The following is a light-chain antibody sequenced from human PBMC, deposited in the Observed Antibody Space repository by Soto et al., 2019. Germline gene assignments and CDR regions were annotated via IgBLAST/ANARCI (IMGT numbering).Light chain of an antibody. CDR1: QSVSSNF. J-gene: IGKJ1*01. CDR3: QQYGTSPPT. CDR2: GAS. Sequence: EIVLTQSPGTLSLSPGERATLSCKASQSVSSNFLAWYQRKPGQAPRLLIYGASYRATDIPYRFSGSGSGTDCTLTITRLEPEDFALYYCQQYGTSPPTFGQGTKVEI. V-gene: IGKV3-20*01.